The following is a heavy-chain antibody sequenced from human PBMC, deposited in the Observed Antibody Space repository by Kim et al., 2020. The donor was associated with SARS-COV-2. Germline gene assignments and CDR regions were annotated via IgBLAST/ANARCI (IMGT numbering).Heavy chain of an antibody. J-gene: IGHJ4*02. D-gene: IGHD2-2*01. CDR3: ASFNCEYQLLPFH. V-gene: IGHV3-21*01. CDR2: ISSSSSYI. Sequence: GGSLRLSCAASGFTFSSYSMNWVRQAPGKGLEWVSSISSSSSYIYYADSVKGRFSISRDNAKNSLYLQMNSLRAEGTAVYYCASFNCEYQLLPFHWGQGTLVTVSS. CDR1: GFTFSSYS.